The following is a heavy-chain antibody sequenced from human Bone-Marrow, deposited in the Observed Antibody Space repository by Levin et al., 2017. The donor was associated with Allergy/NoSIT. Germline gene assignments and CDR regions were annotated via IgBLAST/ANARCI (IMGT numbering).Heavy chain of an antibody. D-gene: IGHD3-3*02. CDR2: INHSGST. CDR1: GGSFSGYY. J-gene: IGHJ5*02. Sequence: PSETLSLTCAVYGGSFSGYYWSWIRQPPGKGLEWIGEINHSGSTNYNPSLKSRVTISVDTSKNQFSLKLSSVTAADTAVYYCARGRLALLPGVLALLSQCDNWFDPWGQGTLVTVSS. CDR3: ARGRLALLPGVLALLSQCDNWFDP. V-gene: IGHV4-34*01.